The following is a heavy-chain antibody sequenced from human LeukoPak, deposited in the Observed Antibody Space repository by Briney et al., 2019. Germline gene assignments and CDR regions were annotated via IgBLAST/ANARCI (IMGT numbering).Heavy chain of an antibody. V-gene: IGHV4-34*01. CDR1: GGPFSGYF. D-gene: IGHD4-23*01. CDR2: INDRGIT. CDR3: ARDPTTVVTVPYYFDD. J-gene: IGHJ4*02. Sequence: SETLSLTCAVSGGPFSGYFMNWIRQPPGKPLEWIGEINDRGITNYNPSLKSRVTISVDTSRNQFSLKLTSVTAADTAVYYCARDPTTVVTVPYYFDDWGQGTLVTVSS.